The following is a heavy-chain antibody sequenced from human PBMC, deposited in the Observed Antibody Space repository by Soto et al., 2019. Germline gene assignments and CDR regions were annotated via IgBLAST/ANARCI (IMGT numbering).Heavy chain of an antibody. CDR3: ARERTVWVPSDP. CDR1: GGTFSSYA. Sequence: QVQLVQSGAEVKKPGSSVKVSCKASGGTFSSYAISWVRQAPGQGLEWMGGIIPILGTANYAQKFQGRVTITADESTSTAYMELSSLKTEDTAVYYCARERTVWVPSDPWGQGTMVTVSS. D-gene: IGHD4-17*01. CDR2: IIPILGTA. J-gene: IGHJ5*02. V-gene: IGHV1-69*11.